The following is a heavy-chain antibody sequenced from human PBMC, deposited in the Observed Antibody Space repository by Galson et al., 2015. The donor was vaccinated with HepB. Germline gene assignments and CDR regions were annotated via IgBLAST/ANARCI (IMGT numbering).Heavy chain of an antibody. Sequence: WMGWISAYNGNTNYAQKLQGRVTMTTDTSTSTAYMELRSLRSDDTAVYYCARDRFEALLLDWGQGTLVTVSS. D-gene: IGHD2-15*01. CDR2: ISAYNGNT. J-gene: IGHJ4*02. V-gene: IGHV1-18*01. CDR3: ARDRFEALLLD.